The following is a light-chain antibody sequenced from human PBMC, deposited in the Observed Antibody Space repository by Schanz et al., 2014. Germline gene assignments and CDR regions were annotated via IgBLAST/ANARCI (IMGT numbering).Light chain of an antibody. CDR1: QSVRSNF. J-gene: IGKJ1*01. CDR3: QQYTSSPRT. V-gene: IGKV3-20*01. Sequence: EIVLTQSPGTLSLSPGERATLSCRASQSVRSNFLAWYQQTPGQSPRLIIHGASSRDTGITDSISGSGSGTDFTLSISRREPEDLAMYDCQQYTSSPRTFGQGTKVEVK. CDR2: GAS.